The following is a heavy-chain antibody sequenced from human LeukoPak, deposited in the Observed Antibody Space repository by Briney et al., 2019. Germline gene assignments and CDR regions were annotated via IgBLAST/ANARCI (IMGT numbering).Heavy chain of an antibody. J-gene: IGHJ4*02. D-gene: IGHD6-6*01. CDR2: IYSDGST. V-gene: IGHV3-66*01. Sequence: GGSLRLSCAASGFTVSSNYMSCVRQAPGKGLEWVSVIYSDGSTYYADSVKDRFTISRDNSKNTLYLQMSNLRAEDTAVYYCARGGVAARGYFDYWGQGTLVTVSS. CDR3: ARGGVAARGYFDY. CDR1: GFTVSSNY.